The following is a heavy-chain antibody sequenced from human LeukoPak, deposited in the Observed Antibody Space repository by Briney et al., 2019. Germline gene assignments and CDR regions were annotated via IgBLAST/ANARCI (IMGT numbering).Heavy chain of an antibody. CDR3: ARDRSADDAFDI. Sequence: AGGSLRLSCAASRFTFSRYAMHWVRQAPGKGLEWVAVIYYDGSNKYYADSVKGRFTISRDNSKNTLYLQMNSLRAEDTAVYYCARDRSADDAFDIGGQGTMVTVSS. V-gene: IGHV3-33*01. CDR1: RFTFSRYA. CDR2: IYYDGSNK. J-gene: IGHJ3*02.